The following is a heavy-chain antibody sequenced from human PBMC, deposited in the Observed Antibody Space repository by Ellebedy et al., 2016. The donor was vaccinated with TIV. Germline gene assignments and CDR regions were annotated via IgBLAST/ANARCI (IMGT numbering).Heavy chain of an antibody. J-gene: IGHJ5*02. CDR3: ARTRGSSSVELDP. D-gene: IGHD6-6*01. V-gene: IGHV1-2*02. Sequence: ASVKVSCKASGYTFTGYFVHWVRQAPGQGLEWMGWINSNSGGTNYEQKFQGRVSMTRDTSISTAYMELSSLKFDDTAIYYCARTRGSSSVELDPWGQGTLVTVPS. CDR2: INSNSGGT. CDR1: GYTFTGYF.